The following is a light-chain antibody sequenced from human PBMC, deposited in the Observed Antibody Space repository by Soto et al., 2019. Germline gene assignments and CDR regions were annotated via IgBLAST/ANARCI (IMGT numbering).Light chain of an antibody. J-gene: IGLJ1*01. V-gene: IGLV2-14*01. CDR1: SSDIGGYNY. Sequence: QSVLTQPASVSGSPGQSITISCTGTSSDIGGYNYVSWYQQHPGKAPKVIIYEVTNRPSGVSTRFSGSKTGNTASLTISGLQPEDEAYYYCSSYRSVGTVVFGTGTKVTVL. CDR2: EVT. CDR3: SSYRSVGTVV.